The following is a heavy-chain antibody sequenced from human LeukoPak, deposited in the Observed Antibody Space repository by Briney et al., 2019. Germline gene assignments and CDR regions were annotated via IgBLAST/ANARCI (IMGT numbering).Heavy chain of an antibody. V-gene: IGHV3-74*01. D-gene: IGHD1-1*01. CDR1: GFSFSRYW. CDR3: AREEDWNFDY. J-gene: IGHJ4*02. Sequence: RGSLRLSCAASGFSFSRYWMHWVRQAPGKGLVWVSRINSDGSSTSYADSVKGRFTVSRDNAKNTLYLQMNSLRAEDTAVYYCAREEDWNFDYWGQGTLVTVSS. CDR2: INSDGSST.